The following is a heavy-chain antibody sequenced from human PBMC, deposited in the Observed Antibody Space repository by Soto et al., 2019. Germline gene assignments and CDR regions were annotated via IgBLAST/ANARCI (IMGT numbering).Heavy chain of an antibody. D-gene: IGHD6-13*01. CDR2: IYYSGST. CDR1: GGSISSSSYY. J-gene: IGHJ4*02. Sequence: QLQLQESGPGLVKPSETLSLTCTVSGGSISSSSYYWGWIRQPPGKGLEWIGSIYYSGSTYYNPSLKSRVTLSADASQTLSSLRLSSVTAAAPSVYYCARRPGWAADGTQSDYWGQGTLVPVSS. CDR3: ARRPGWAADGTQSDY. V-gene: IGHV4-39*01.